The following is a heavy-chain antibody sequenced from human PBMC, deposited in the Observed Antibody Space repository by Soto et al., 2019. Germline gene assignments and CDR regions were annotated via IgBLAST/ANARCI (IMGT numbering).Heavy chain of an antibody. D-gene: IGHD3-10*01. J-gene: IGHJ4*02. CDR2: IYYSGST. V-gene: IGHV4-39*01. Sequence: SETLSLTCTVSGGSISSSSYYWGWIRQPPGKGLEWIGSIYYSGSTYYNPSLKSRVTISVDTSKNQFSLKLSSVTAADTAVYYCARPRFSRPGFHYFDYWGQGTLVTVSS. CDR1: GGSISSSSYY. CDR3: ARPRFSRPGFHYFDY.